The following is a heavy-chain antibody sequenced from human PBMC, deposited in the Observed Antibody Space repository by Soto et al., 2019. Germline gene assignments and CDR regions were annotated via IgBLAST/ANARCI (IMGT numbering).Heavy chain of an antibody. D-gene: IGHD2-2*01. Sequence: SETLSLTCTVSGGSISSGGYYWSWIRQHPGKGLEWIGYIYYSGSTYYNPSLKSRVTISVDTSKNQFSLKLSSVTAADTAVYYCARDSSCSSTSCYVGAFDIWGQGTMVTVSS. CDR2: IYYSGST. V-gene: IGHV4-31*03. CDR1: GGSISSGGYY. CDR3: ARDSSCSSTSCYVGAFDI. J-gene: IGHJ3*02.